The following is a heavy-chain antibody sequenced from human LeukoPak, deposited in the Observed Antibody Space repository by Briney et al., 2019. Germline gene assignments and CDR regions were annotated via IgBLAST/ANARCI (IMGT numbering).Heavy chain of an antibody. CDR1: GGTLSSYA. D-gene: IGHD7-27*01. J-gene: IGHJ4*02. CDR3: AKDDTGYFDC. Sequence: SVKVSCKASGGTLSSYAISWVRQAPGQGLEWMGGIIAMFGTATYAQKFQGRVTITTDESTHTAYMELTSLTSEDTAVYYCAKDDTGYFDCWGQGTLVTVSS. CDR2: IIAMFGTA. V-gene: IGHV1-69*05.